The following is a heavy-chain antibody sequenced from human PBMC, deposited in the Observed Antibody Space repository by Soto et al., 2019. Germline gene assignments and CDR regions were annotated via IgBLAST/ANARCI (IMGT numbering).Heavy chain of an antibody. CDR2: ISSDGSEK. V-gene: IGHV3-30*18. CDR3: ANSWTTLTTGFDF. D-gene: IGHD4-17*01. J-gene: IGHJ4*02. CDR1: GFTLSNYA. Sequence: GGSLRLSCVASGFTLSNYAVHWVRQAPGKGLGWVAVISSDGSEKYYLDSVRDRLTISRDNSKNTLYLQMNNLRPEDTAMYYCANSWTTLTTGFDFWGQGALVTSPQ.